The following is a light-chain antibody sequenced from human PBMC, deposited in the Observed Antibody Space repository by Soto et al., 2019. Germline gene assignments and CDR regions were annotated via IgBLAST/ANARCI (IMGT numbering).Light chain of an antibody. J-gene: IGLJ1*01. CDR1: SSDVGGYNY. V-gene: IGLV2-14*01. Sequence: QSALTQPASVSGSPGQSITIPCTGTSSDVGGYNYVSWYQQHPGKAPKLMIYDVSNRPSGVSNRFSGSKSGNTASLTISGLQAEDEADYYCSSYTSSTTVYVFGTGTKLTVL. CDR3: SSYTSSTTVYV. CDR2: DVS.